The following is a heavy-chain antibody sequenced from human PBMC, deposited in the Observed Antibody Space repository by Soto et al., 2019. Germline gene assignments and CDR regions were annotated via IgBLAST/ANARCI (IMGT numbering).Heavy chain of an antibody. V-gene: IGHV3-33*01. CDR2: IWYDGSNK. CDR1: GFTFSSYG. D-gene: IGHD4-17*01. CDR3: ASQDYGDSPFDY. J-gene: IGHJ4*02. Sequence: PGGSLRFSCAASGFTFSSYGMHWVRQAPGKGLEWVAVIWYDGSNKYYADSVKGRFTISRDNSKNTLYLQMNSLRAEDTAVYYCASQDYGDSPFDYWGQGTLVTVSS.